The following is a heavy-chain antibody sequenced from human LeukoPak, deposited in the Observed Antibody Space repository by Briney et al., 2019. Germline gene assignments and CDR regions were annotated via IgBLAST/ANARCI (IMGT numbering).Heavy chain of an antibody. CDR1: GTSISNSIW. Sequence: SETLSLTCAVSGTSISNSIWWSWVRQPPGKGLEWIGEVYHSGSTNYNPSLKSRLTILVDKSKNQFSLKLNSVTAADTAVYYCARGRGDILTGTDYRGQGTLVTVST. CDR3: ARGRGDILTGTDY. CDR2: VYHSGST. V-gene: IGHV4-4*02. J-gene: IGHJ4*02. D-gene: IGHD3-9*01.